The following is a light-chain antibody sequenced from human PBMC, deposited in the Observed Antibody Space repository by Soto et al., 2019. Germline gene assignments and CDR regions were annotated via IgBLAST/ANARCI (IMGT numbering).Light chain of an antibody. V-gene: IGLV1-40*01. CDR3: ASWDDSLIGYV. CDR1: SSNIGAGHD. Sequence: QSVLTQPPSVSGAPGQRVTISCTGSSSNIGAGHDVHWYRQLPGTAPKLLIYGNNNRPSGVPDRFSGSKSGTSASLAISGLQSEDEADYYCASWDDSLIGYVLGAGTKVTVL. J-gene: IGLJ1*01. CDR2: GNN.